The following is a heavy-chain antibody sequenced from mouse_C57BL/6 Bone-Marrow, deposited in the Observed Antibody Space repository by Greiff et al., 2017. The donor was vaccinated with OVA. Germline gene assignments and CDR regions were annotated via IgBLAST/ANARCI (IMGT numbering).Heavy chain of an antibody. CDR2: ISDGGSYT. J-gene: IGHJ4*01. V-gene: IGHV5-4*01. CDR1: GFTFSSYA. D-gene: IGHD1-1*01. CDR3: ARDDTTVVDYAMDY. Sequence: EVKLEESGGGLVKPGGSLKLSCAASGFTFSSYAMSWVRQTPEKRLEWVATISDGGSYTYYPDNVKGRFTIARDNAKNNLYLQMSHLKSEDTAMYYCARDDTTVVDYAMDYWGQGTSVTVSS.